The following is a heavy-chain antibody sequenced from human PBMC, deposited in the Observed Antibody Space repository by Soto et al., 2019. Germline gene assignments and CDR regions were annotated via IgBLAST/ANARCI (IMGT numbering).Heavy chain of an antibody. CDR2: IYYSGST. V-gene: IGHV4-59*01. Sequence: SETLSLTCTVSGGSISSYYWSWIRQPPGKGLEWIGYIYYSGSTNYNPSLKSRVTISVDTSKNQFSLKLSSVTAADTAVYYCAGSISGWYSFDYWGQGTLVTVSS. CDR3: AGSISGWYSFDY. CDR1: GGSISSYY. J-gene: IGHJ4*02. D-gene: IGHD6-19*01.